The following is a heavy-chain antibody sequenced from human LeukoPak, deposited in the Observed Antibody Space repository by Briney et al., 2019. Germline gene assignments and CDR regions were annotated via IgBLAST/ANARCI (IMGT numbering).Heavy chain of an antibody. CDR3: ARGNLYYYGSGSYLPFDP. J-gene: IGHJ5*02. CDR2: INGDGSST. Sequence: PGGSLRLSCAASGFTFSSYWMHWVRQAPGKGLVWVSRINGDGSSTSYADSVEGRFTISRDNAKNSLYLQMNSLRAEDTAVYYCARGNLYYYGSGSYLPFDPWGQGTLVTVSS. CDR1: GFTFSSYW. V-gene: IGHV3-74*01. D-gene: IGHD3-10*01.